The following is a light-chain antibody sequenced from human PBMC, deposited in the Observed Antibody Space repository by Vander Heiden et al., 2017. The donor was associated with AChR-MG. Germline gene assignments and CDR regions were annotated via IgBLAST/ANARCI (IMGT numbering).Light chain of an antibody. CDR1: SGHSSYA. V-gene: IGLV4-69*01. J-gene: IGLJ2*01. CDR3: RTLGV. CDR2: LNSDGSH. Sequence: QLVLTQSPSASASLGASVKLTCTLCSGHSSYAIAWHQQQPEKGPRYLMKLNSDGSHSKGDGIPDRFSGSSSRAERYLTISSLQSEDEADYYCRTLGVFGGGTKLTVL.